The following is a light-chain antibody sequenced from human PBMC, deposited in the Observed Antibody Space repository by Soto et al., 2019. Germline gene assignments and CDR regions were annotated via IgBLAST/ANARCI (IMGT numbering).Light chain of an antibody. V-gene: IGKV1-5*03. CDR1: QSISSW. CDR3: QQYNSYWT. J-gene: IGKJ1*01. CDR2: KAS. Sequence: DIQMTQSPSTLSASVGDRVTITCRASQSISSWLAWYQQKPGKAPKLLIYKASSLEGGVPSRFSGSGSGTAFTLTISSLQPDDFATYFCQQYNSYWTFGQGTMMEIK.